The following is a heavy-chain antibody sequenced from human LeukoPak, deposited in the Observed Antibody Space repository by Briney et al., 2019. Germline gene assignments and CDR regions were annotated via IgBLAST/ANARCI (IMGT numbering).Heavy chain of an antibody. D-gene: IGHD5-18*01. Sequence: GGSLRLSCTASGFAFTNYGMNWVRQAPGKGLEWVSYISSSGRTMYYADSVKGRFTISRENAKNSLYLQMNSLRAEDTAVYYCARDSGYSYGAFDPWGQGTLVTVSS. CDR3: ARDSGYSYGAFDP. V-gene: IGHV3-48*04. CDR2: ISSSGRTM. CDR1: GFAFTNYG. J-gene: IGHJ5*02.